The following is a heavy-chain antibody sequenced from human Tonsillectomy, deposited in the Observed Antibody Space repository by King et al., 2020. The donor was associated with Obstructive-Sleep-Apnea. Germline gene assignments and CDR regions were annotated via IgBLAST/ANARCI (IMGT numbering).Heavy chain of an antibody. CDR2: ISWNSGSI. CDR3: AKDIRGYSSSWFVADYYYGMDV. J-gene: IGHJ6*02. Sequence: VQLVESGGGLVQPGRSLRLSCAASGFTLDDYAMHWVRQAPGKGLEWVSGISWNSGSIGYADSVKGRFTISRDNAKNSLYLQMNSLRAEDTALYYCAKDIRGYSSSWFVADYYYGMDVWGQGTTVTVSS. CDR1: GFTLDDYA. V-gene: IGHV3-9*01. D-gene: IGHD6-13*01.